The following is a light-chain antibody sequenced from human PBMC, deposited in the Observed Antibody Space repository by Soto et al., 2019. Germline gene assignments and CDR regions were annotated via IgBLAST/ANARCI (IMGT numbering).Light chain of an antibody. Sequence: EIVMTQSPATLSVSPGERATLSCRASQSISNTLAWYQQKPGQSPRLLIYGASTRATGIPARFSGSGSGTEFIITISSLQSGDFAAYYCQRCPNWPWTFGQGSKV. CDR1: QSISNT. CDR3: QRCPNWPWT. V-gene: IGKV3-15*01. CDR2: GAS. J-gene: IGKJ1*01.